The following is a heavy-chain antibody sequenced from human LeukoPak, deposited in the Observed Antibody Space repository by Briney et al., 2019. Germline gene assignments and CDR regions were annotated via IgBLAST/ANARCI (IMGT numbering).Heavy chain of an antibody. CDR2: ISYDGSNK. Sequence: GGSLRLSCAASGFTFSSYSMNWVRQAPGKGLEWVAVISYDGSNKYYADSVKGRFTISRDNSKNTLYLQMNSLRAEDTAVYYCAKGGSSWSEIDYWGQGSLVTVSS. D-gene: IGHD6-13*01. J-gene: IGHJ4*02. CDR1: GFTFSSYS. V-gene: IGHV3-30*18. CDR3: AKGGSSWSEIDY.